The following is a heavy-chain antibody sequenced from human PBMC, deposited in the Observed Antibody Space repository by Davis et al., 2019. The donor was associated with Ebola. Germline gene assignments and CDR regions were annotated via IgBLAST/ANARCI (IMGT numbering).Heavy chain of an antibody. CDR2: IIPIFGTA. D-gene: IGHD3-3*01. J-gene: IGHJ6*03. CDR1: GGTFSSYA. V-gene: IGHV1-69*13. CDR3: ARGGSLEWTLYYYYYMDV. Sequence: SVKVSCKASGGTFSSYAISWVRQAPGQGLEWMGGIIPIFGTANYAQKFQGRVTITADESTSTAYMELSSLRSDDTAVYYCARGGSLEWTLYYYYYMDVWGKGTTVTVSS.